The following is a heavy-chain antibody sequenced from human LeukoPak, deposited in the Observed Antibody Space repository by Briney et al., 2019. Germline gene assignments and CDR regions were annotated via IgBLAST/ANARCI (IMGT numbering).Heavy chain of an antibody. J-gene: IGHJ4*02. CDR2: ISSSSSYI. CDR3: ARGYCSSTSCWGFDY. CDR1: GFTFSSYS. V-gene: IGHV3-21*01. D-gene: IGHD2-2*01. Sequence: GGSLRLSCAASGFTFSSYSMNWVRQAPGKGLEWVSSISSSSSYIYYADLVKGRFTISRDNAKNSLYLQMNSLRAEDTAVYYCARGYCSSTSCWGFDYWGQGTLVTVSS.